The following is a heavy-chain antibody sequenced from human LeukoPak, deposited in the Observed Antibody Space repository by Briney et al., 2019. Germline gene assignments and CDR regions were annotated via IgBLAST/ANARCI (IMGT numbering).Heavy chain of an antibody. CDR1: GFTFSSYA. Sequence: GGSLRLSCAASGFTFSSYAMHWVRQAPGKGLEYVSAISSNGGSTYYANSVKGRFTISRDNSKNTLYLQMGSLRAEDMAVYYCAREGESEGGANDLDYGGQGPLVTVSS. D-gene: IGHD3-10*01. V-gene: IGHV3-64*01. CDR3: AREGESEGGANDLDY. J-gene: IGHJ4*02. CDR2: ISSNGGST.